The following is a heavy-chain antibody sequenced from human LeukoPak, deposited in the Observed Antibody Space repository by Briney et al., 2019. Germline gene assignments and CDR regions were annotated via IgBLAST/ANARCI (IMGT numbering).Heavy chain of an antibody. CDR1: GYTVTGYF. Sequence: ASVKVSCKASGYTVTGYFIHWVRQAPGQGLEWMGWTNPNSGDTNYAQKFQGRVTMTRDTSISTAYMEVSSLRSDDTAVYYCARDPPTSDSDAFEIWGQGTMVTVSS. CDR3: ARDPPTSDSDAFEI. V-gene: IGHV1-2*02. J-gene: IGHJ3*02. D-gene: IGHD2-21*01. CDR2: TNPNSGDT.